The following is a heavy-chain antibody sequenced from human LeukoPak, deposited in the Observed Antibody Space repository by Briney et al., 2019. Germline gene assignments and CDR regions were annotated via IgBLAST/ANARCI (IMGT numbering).Heavy chain of an antibody. V-gene: IGHV3-66*01. CDR2: IYSGSST. J-gene: IGHJ4*02. CDR3: ASLWFGELAFDY. Sequence: GGSLRLSCAASGFTVSSNYTSWVRQAPGKGLEWVSVIYSGSSTYYADSVKGRFTISRDNSKNTLYLQMNSLRAEDTAVYYCASLWFGELAFDYWGQGALLTVSS. CDR1: GFTVSSNY. D-gene: IGHD3-10*01.